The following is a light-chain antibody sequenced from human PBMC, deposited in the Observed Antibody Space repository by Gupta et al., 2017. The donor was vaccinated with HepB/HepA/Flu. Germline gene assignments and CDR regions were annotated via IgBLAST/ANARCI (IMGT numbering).Light chain of an antibody. CDR1: QSLLHSNGYNY. CDR3: MQALQTKT. J-gene: IGKJ2*01. CDR2: LGS. Sequence: DNVLTQSPLSLPVIPVEPASISCRSSQSLLHSNGYNYLDWYLQKPGQSPQLLIYLGSNRASGVPDRFSGSGSGTDFALKISRVEAEYVGVYYCMQALQTKTFGQGTKLEIK. V-gene: IGKV2-28*01.